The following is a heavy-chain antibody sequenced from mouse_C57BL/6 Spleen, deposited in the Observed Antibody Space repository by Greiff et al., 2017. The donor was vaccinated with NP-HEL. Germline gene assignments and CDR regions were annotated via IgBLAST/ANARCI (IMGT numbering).Heavy chain of an antibody. CDR1: GFTFSSYG. Sequence: EVKLVESGGDLVKPGGSLKLSCAASGFTFSSYGMSWVRQTPDKRLEWVATISSGGSYTYYPDSVKGRFTISRDNAKNTLYLQMSSLKSEDTAMYYCARQGGYYGSSDWYFDVWGTGTTVTVSS. CDR3: ARQGGYYGSSDWYFDV. D-gene: IGHD1-1*01. CDR2: ISSGGSYT. J-gene: IGHJ1*03. V-gene: IGHV5-6*01.